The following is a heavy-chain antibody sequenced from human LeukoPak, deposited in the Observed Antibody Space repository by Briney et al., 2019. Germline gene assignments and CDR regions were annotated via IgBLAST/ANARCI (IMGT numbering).Heavy chain of an antibody. CDR1: GGSISSSSYY. J-gene: IGHJ6*03. CDR2: IYYSGST. D-gene: IGHD2-2*01. CDR3: ARYCSSTSCYRYYYMDV. V-gene: IGHV4-39*07. Sequence: SETLSLTCTVSGGSISSSSYYWGWIRQPPGKGLEWIGSIYYSGSTYYNPSLKSRVTVSVDRSKNQFSLKLSSVTAADTAVYYCARYCSSTSCYRYYYMDVWGKGTTVTVSS.